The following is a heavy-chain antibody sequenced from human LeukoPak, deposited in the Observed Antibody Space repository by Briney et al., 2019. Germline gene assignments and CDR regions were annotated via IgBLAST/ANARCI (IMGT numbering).Heavy chain of an antibody. V-gene: IGHV4-59*01. CDR2: IYYRWST. J-gene: IGHJ3*02. CDR3: ARVDGRYYYGSGSYSLALDAFDI. CDR1: GGSISSYY. D-gene: IGHD3-10*01. Sequence: SETLSLTLTFSGGSISSYYWSGIRQPPSKGLEWMGDIYYRWSTNHNPSLKSRVTMSVDTYKNQFSLKLSSVTAADTAVYYCARVDGRYYYGSGSYSLALDAFDIWGQGTMVTVSS.